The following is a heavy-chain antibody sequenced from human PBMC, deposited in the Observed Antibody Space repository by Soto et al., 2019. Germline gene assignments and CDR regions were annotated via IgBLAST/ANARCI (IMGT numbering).Heavy chain of an antibody. J-gene: IGHJ6*03. D-gene: IGHD4-4*01. V-gene: IGHV3-15*01. CDR3: TTDDYSNYYYYYYYMDV. CDR2: IKSKTDGGTT. Sequence: EVQLVESGGGLVKPGGSLRLSCAASGFTFSNAWMSWVRQAPGKGLEWVGRIKSKTDGGTTDYAAPVKGRFTISRDDSKNTLYLQMNSLKTEDTAVYYCTTDDYSNYYYYYYYMDVWGKGTTVTVYS. CDR1: GFTFSNAW.